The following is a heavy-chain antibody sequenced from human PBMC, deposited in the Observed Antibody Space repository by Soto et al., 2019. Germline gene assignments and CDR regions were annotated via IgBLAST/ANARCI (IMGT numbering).Heavy chain of an antibody. V-gene: IGHV4-59*01. CDR1: GGSINSYY. CDR3: AREVGAAAGFFDY. J-gene: IGHJ4*02. Sequence: SETLSLTCTVSGGSINSYYWSWIRQPPGKGLEWIGYIYYSGSTNYNPSLKSRVTISVDTSKNQFSLKLSSVTAADTAVYYCAREVGAAAGFFDYWGQGTLVTVSS. D-gene: IGHD6-13*01. CDR2: IYYSGST.